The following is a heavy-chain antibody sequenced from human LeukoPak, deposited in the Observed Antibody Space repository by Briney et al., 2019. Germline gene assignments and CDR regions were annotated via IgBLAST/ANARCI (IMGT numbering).Heavy chain of an antibody. CDR3: ARAGYSSGRHLGY. V-gene: IGHV4-39*07. CDR2: IYYSGST. D-gene: IGHD6-19*01. CDR1: GGSISSSSYY. Sequence: SETLSLTCTVSGGSISSSSYYWGWIRQPPGKGLEWIGSIYYSGSTYYNPSLKSRVTISVDTSKNQFSLKLSSVTAADTAVYYCARAGYSSGRHLGYWGQGTLVTVSS. J-gene: IGHJ4*02.